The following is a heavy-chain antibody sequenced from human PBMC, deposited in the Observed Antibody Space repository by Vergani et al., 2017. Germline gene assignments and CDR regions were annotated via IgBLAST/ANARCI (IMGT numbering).Heavy chain of an antibody. Sequence: QLQLQESGPGLVKPSETLSLTCTVSGGSISSSSYYWGWIRQPPGKGLEWIGSIYYSGSTYYNPSLKSRVTISVDTSKNQFSLKLSSVTAADTAVYYCAXRPKVVPAAINYYYYMDVWGKGTTVTVSS. CDR3: AXRPKVVPAAINYYYYMDV. D-gene: IGHD2-2*02. V-gene: IGHV4-39*01. J-gene: IGHJ6*03. CDR2: IYYSGST. CDR1: GGSISSSSYY.